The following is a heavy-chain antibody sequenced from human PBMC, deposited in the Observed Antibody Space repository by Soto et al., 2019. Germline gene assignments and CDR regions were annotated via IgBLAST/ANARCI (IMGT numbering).Heavy chain of an antibody. CDR3: ASARLVGVTTWDYFDY. V-gene: IGHV4-59*01. D-gene: IGHD1-26*01. J-gene: IGHJ4*02. CDR1: GGSISNYY. Sequence: SETLSLTCNVSGGSISNYYWNWIRQPPGKRLEWIGYISDSGSTKYNPSLMSRVTISADMSKNQVSLKVKSVAAADTAIYYRASARLVGVTTWDYFDYLGQGTLVTVAS. CDR2: ISDSGST.